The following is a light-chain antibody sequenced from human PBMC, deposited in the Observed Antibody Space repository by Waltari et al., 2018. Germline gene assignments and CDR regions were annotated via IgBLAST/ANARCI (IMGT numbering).Light chain of an antibody. V-gene: IGKV1-5*03. J-gene: IGKJ4*01. Sequence: DIQMTQSPSTLSASVGDRVTITCRASQSISPWLAWYQQKPGKAPELLIYKESVLESGVPSRFSGSGSGTEFTLTISSLQPADFATYYCQQADSYPLTFGGGTKVEIK. CDR2: KES. CDR1: QSISPW. CDR3: QQADSYPLT.